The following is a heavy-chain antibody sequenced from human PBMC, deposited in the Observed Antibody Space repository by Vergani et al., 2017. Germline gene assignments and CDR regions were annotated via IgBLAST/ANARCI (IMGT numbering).Heavy chain of an antibody. J-gene: IGHJ4*02. CDR2: IYYSGST. Sequence: QLQLQESGPGLVKPSETLSLTCTVSGGSINSSSYYWGWIRQPPGKGLEWIGSIYYSGSTYYNPSLKSRVTISVDTSKNQFSLKLSSVTAADTAVYYCARLKGYCSGGSCSEFDYWGQGTLVTVSS. D-gene: IGHD2-15*01. V-gene: IGHV4-39*01. CDR1: GGSINSSSYY. CDR3: ARLKGYCSGGSCSEFDY.